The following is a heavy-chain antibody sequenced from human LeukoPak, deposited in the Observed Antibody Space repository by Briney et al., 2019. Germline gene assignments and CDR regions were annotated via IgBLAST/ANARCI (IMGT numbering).Heavy chain of an antibody. CDR3: ARVQADGYNPKFDP. D-gene: IGHD5-24*01. CDR2: IKQDGSEK. V-gene: IGHV3-7*01. J-gene: IGHJ5*02. Sequence: GGSLRLSCAASGFTFSSCWMSWVRQAPGKGLEWVANIKQDGSEKYYVDSVKGRFTISRDNAKNSLYLQMNCLRAEDTAVYYCARVQADGYNPKFDPWGQGTLVTASS. CDR1: GFTFSSCW.